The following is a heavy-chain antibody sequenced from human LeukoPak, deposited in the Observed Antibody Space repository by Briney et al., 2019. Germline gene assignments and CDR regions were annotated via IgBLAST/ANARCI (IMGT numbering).Heavy chain of an antibody. CDR1: GFTFSTHW. CDR2: ISGDGSLT. Sequence: GGFLRLSCAASGFTFSTHWMYWVRQAPGRELVWVSRISGDGSLTSYADSVKGRFTISRDNAKDTLYLQMTSLRAEDTAVYYCAKVSRYYDSSGPVDYWGQGTLVTVSS. V-gene: IGHV3-74*01. J-gene: IGHJ4*02. CDR3: AKVSRYYDSSGPVDY. D-gene: IGHD3-22*01.